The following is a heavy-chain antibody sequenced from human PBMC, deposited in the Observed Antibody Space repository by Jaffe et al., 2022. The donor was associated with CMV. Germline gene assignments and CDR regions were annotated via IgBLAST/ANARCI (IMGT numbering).Heavy chain of an antibody. CDR2: IYYSGST. CDR3: ASLSSGKVDY. V-gene: IGHV4-59*01. D-gene: IGHD6-19*01. J-gene: IGHJ4*02. CDR1: GGSISSYY. Sequence: QVQLQESGPGLVKPSETLSLTCTVSGGSISSYYWSWIRQPPGKGLEWIGYIYYSGSTNYNPSLKSRVTISVDTSKNQFSLKLSSVTAADTAVYYCASLSSGKVDYWGQGTLVTVSS.